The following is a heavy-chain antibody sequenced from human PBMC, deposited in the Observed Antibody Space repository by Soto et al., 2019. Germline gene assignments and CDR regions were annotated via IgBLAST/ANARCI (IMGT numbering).Heavy chain of an antibody. D-gene: IGHD3-16*01. CDR3: ARAVGGGVYYYYGMDV. V-gene: IGHV1-69*12. J-gene: IGHJ6*02. CDR2: IIPIFGTA. Sequence: QVQLVQSGAEVKKPGSSVKVSCKASGGTFSSYAINWVRQAPGQGLEWMGGIIPIFGTADYAQKFQGRVTITADESTSTADMELRSLRSEDTAVYYCARAVGGGVYYYYGMDVWGQGTTVTVSS. CDR1: GGTFSSYA.